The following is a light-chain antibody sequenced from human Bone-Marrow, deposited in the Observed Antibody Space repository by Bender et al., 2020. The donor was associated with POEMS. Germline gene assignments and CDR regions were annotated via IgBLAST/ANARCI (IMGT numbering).Light chain of an antibody. CDR2: SNN. CDR3: AVWDDSLNGWV. CDR1: SSNIGSNT. V-gene: IGLV1-44*01. Sequence: QSVLTQPPSASGTPGQRVTISCSGSSSNIGSNTINWYQQLPGTAPKLLIYSNNQRPSEVPDRFSGSRSGTSASLAISGLQSEDEADYYCAVWDDSLNGWVFGGGTKLTVL. J-gene: IGLJ3*02.